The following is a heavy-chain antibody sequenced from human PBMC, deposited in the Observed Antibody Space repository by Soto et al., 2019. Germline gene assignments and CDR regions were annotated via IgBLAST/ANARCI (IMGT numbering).Heavy chain of an antibody. V-gene: IGHV3-66*01. CDR2: IYSGDNT. Sequence: PGGSLRLSCAVSGLTVNSNYMSWVRQAPGKGLEWVSLIYSGDNTVYADSVKGRFTISRDNSKNTLSLQMNSLRAEDTAVYYCGSWSSVYYWDSWGGGPLVTVPS. D-gene: IGHD3-22*01. CDR1: GLTVNSNY. CDR3: GSWSSVYYWDS. J-gene: IGHJ4*02.